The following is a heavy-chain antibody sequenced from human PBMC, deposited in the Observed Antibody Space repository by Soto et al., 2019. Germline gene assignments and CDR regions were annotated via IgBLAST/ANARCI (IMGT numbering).Heavy chain of an antibody. CDR3: AKGVVTAIPVGWYLDL. D-gene: IGHD2-21*02. V-gene: IGHV3-30*18. Sequence: QVQLVESGGGVVQPGRSLRLSCAASGFTFSNYGIHWVRQAPGKGLEWVAVISYDGRNKYYADSVKGRFTISRDNSKNALYLQMNSLRAEDTAEYYCAKGVVTAIPVGWYLDLWGRGTLVTVSS. CDR2: ISYDGRNK. J-gene: IGHJ2*01. CDR1: GFTFSNYG.